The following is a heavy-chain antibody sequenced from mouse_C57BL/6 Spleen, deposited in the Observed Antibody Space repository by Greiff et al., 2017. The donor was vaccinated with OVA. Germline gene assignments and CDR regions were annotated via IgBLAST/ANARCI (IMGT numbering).Heavy chain of an antibody. CDR3: ASPDGYYVLFAY. Sequence: EVKLQQSGPELVKPGASVKMSCKASGYTFTDYNMHWVKQSHGKSLEWIGYINPNNGGTSYNQKFKGKATLTVNKSSSTAYMELRSLTSEDSAVYYCASPDGYYVLFAYWGQGTLVTVSA. CDR1: GYTFTDYN. D-gene: IGHD2-3*01. V-gene: IGHV1-22*01. CDR2: INPNNGGT. J-gene: IGHJ3*01.